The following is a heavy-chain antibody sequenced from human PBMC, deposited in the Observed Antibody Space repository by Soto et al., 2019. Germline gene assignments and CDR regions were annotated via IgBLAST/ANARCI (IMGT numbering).Heavy chain of an antibody. J-gene: IGHJ5*02. D-gene: IGHD2-15*01. CDR2: INHSGST. CDR1: GGSFSGYY. V-gene: IGHV4-34*01. Sequence: PSETLSLTCAVYGGSFSGYYWSWIRQPPGKGLEWIGEINHSGSTNYNPSLKSRVTISVDTSKNQFSLKLSSVTAADTAVYYCARRYCSGGSCFFEGGWFDPWGQGTLVTVSS. CDR3: ARRYCSGGSCFFEGGWFDP.